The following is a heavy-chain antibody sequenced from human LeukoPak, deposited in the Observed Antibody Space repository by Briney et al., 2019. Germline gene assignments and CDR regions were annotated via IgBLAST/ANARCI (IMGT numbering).Heavy chain of an antibody. V-gene: IGHV1-8*03. Sequence: GASVKVSCKASGYTFTSYDINWVRQATGQGLEWMGWMNPNSGNTGYAQKFQGRVTITRNTSISTAYMELSSLRSEDTAVYYCTRGPSYHSKWVGGMWFDPWGQGTLVSVSS. D-gene: IGHD3-10*01. CDR3: TRGPSYHSKWVGGMWFDP. CDR1: GYTFTSYD. CDR2: MNPNSGNT. J-gene: IGHJ5*02.